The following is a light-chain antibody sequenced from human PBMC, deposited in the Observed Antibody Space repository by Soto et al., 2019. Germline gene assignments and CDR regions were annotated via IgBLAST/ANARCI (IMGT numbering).Light chain of an antibody. CDR1: QSISSC. CDR2: DAS. J-gene: IGKJ1*01. CDR3: QQHSASAGT. V-gene: IGKV1-5*01. Sequence: TLSTATLFASIGDRDTITCRASQSISSCLAWYQQKPGKAPKLLIYDASSLESGVPSRFSGSGSGTEFTLTISSLEPEDFAVYYCQQHSASAGTFGQGTKVDIK.